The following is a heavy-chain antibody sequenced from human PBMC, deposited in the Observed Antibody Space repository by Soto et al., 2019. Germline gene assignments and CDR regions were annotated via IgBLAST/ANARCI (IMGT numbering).Heavy chain of an antibody. CDR1: GGSFSGYY. J-gene: IGHJ6*03. CDR3: ARHYGSGSSYYYYYMDV. D-gene: IGHD3-10*01. CDR2: INHSGST. Sequence: SETLSLTCAVYGGSFSGYYWSWIRQPPGKGLERIGEINHSGSTNYNPSLKSRVTISVDTSKNQFSLKLSSVTAADTAVYYCARHYGSGSSYYYYYMDVWGKGTTVTVSS. V-gene: IGHV4-34*01.